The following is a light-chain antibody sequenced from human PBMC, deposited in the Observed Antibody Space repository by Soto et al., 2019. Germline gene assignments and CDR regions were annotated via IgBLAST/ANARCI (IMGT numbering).Light chain of an antibody. V-gene: IGKV3-11*01. CDR3: QHSSNSIT. CDR1: QSVGGY. Sequence: EIVLTQSPGTLSLSPGERATLSCRASQSVGGYLVWYQQKPGQAPRLLIYDASNRATGIPARFSGSGSGTDFTLTIDSLEPEDVAVYYCQHSSNSITFGQGTRLEIK. CDR2: DAS. J-gene: IGKJ5*01.